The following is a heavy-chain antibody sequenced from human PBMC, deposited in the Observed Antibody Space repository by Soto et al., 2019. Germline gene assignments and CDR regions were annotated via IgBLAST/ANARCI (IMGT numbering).Heavy chain of an antibody. Sequence: SETLSLTCTVSGGSISSYYWSWIRQPPGKGLEWIGYIYYSGSTNYNPSLKSRVTISVDTSKNQFSLKLSSVTAADTAVYYCARLEWSGGYDPWGQGTLVTVS. V-gene: IGHV4-59*08. CDR3: ARLEWSGGYDP. CDR2: IYYSGST. J-gene: IGHJ5*02. CDR1: GGSISSYY. D-gene: IGHD3-10*01.